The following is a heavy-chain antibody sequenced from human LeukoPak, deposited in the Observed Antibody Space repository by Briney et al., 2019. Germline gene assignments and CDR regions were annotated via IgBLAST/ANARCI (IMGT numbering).Heavy chain of an antibody. Sequence: GASVKVSCKASGGTFNSYAISWVRQAPGQGLEWMGGIIPMSDTANYPQKFRGRLTITADIPTSTDYMELSSLRSEDTAVYDCAREDDTGRYMGDDAFDIWGQGTMVTVSS. J-gene: IGHJ3*02. V-gene: IGHV1-69*06. CDR3: AREDDTGRYMGDDAFDI. CDR2: IIPMSDTA. D-gene: IGHD1-26*01. CDR1: GGTFNSYA.